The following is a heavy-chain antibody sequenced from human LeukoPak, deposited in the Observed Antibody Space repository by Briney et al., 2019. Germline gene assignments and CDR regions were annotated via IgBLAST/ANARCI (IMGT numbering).Heavy chain of an antibody. CDR1: GGSFSGYC. J-gene: IGHJ4*02. V-gene: IGHV4-34*01. CDR2: INHSGST. CDR3: ARVGYCSGGSCYGLDY. D-gene: IGHD2-15*01. Sequence: SETLSLTCAVYGGSFSGYCWSWIRQPPGKGLEWIGEINHSGSTNYNPSLKSRVTISVDTSKNQFSLKLSSVTAADTAVYYCARVGYCSGGSCYGLDYWGQGTLVTVSS.